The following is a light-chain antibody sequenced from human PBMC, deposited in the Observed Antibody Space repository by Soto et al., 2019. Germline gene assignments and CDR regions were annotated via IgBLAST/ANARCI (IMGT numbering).Light chain of an antibody. CDR3: LQYKSYPWT. J-gene: IGKJ1*01. CDR1: QGISND. CDR2: AAS. V-gene: IGKV1-17*01. Sequence: DIQMTQSPSSLSASVGDRVTITCRASQGISNDLGWYQEKPGKAPKRLIYAASSLKSGVPSRFGGSGSGTEFTLTISSLQPEDLATYYCLQYKSYPWTFGQGTKVEIK.